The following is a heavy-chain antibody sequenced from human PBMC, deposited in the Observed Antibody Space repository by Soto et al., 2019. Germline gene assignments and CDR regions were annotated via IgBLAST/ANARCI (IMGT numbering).Heavy chain of an antibody. D-gene: IGHD5-18*01. Sequence: ASVKVSCKASGYTFTGYYMHWVRQAPGQGLEWMGWINPNSGGTKFAQKFQGRVTMTRDTSISTAYMELSRLRSDDTAVYYCARTDTSMVLDYWGQGTLVTVSS. CDR1: GYTFTGYY. J-gene: IGHJ4*02. V-gene: IGHV1-2*02. CDR3: ARTDTSMVLDY. CDR2: INPNSGGT.